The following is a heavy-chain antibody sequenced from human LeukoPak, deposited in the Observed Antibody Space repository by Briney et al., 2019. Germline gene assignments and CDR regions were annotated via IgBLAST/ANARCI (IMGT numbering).Heavy chain of an antibody. V-gene: IGHV3-15*01. CDR2: IKSKTDGGTT. CDR1: GFTFSNAW. J-gene: IGHJ4*02. D-gene: IGHD3-22*01. CDR3: TTDYYYDSSGYSPDFDY. Sequence: GGSLRLSCAASGFTFSNAWMSWVRQAPGKGLEWVGRIKSKTDGGTTDYAAPVKGRFTISRDDSKNTLYLQMNSLKTEDTAVYYCTTDYYYDSSGYSPDFDYWGQGTLVTVSS.